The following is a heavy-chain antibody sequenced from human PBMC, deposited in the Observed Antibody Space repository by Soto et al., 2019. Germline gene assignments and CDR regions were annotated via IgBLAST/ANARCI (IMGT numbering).Heavy chain of an antibody. CDR2: ISAYNGNT. CDR3: ATTYCSSTSCPPPYGMDV. D-gene: IGHD2-2*01. Sequence: ASVKVSCKASGYTFTSYGISWVRQAPGQGLEWMGWISAYNGNTNYAQKLQGRVTMTTDTSTSTAYMELRSLRSDDTAVYYCATTYCSSTSCPPPYGMDVWGQVTTVTVSS. J-gene: IGHJ6*02. V-gene: IGHV1-18*01. CDR1: GYTFTSYG.